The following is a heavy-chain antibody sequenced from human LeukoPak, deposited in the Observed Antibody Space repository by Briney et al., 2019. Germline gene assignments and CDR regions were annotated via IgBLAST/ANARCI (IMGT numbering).Heavy chain of an antibody. J-gene: IGHJ3*02. CDR3: ASWDIVVVVAATHAFDI. CDR1: GYTFTGYY. V-gene: IGHV1-2*02. D-gene: IGHD2-15*01. Sequence: ASVKVSCKASGYTFTGYYLYWVRQAPGQGLEWMGWINPNSGGTNFAQKFQGRVTMTRDTSISTVYMELSRLRSDDTAVYYCASWDIVVVVAATHAFDIWGQGTMVTVSS. CDR2: INPNSGGT.